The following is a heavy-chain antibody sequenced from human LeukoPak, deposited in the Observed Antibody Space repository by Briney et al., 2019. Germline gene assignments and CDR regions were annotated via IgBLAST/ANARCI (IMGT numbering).Heavy chain of an antibody. D-gene: IGHD2-2*01. V-gene: IGHV4-4*02. CDR2: IYHSGGT. CDR1: GGSISSSNW. J-gene: IGHJ2*01. CDR3: ATVTVVVPAAIRYFDL. Sequence: SETLSLTCAVSGGSISSSNWWSWVRQPPGKGLEWIGEIYHSGGTNYNPSLKSRVTISVDKSKNQFSLKLSSVTAADTAVYYCATVTVVVPAAIRYFDLWGRGTLVTVSS.